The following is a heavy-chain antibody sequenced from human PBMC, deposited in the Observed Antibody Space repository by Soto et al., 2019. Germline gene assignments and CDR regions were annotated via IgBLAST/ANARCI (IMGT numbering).Heavy chain of an antibody. V-gene: IGHV4-59*01. CDR2: IYYSGST. J-gene: IGHJ6*02. CDR1: GGSFSGYY. D-gene: IGHD3-9*01. Sequence: PSETKSLTCAVYGGSFSGYYWSWIRQPTGKGLEWIGYIYYSGSTNYNPSLKSRVTISVDTSKNQFSLKLSSVTAADTAVYYCARDRPTYYDILTGYLPADGYYGMDVWGQGTTVTVSS. CDR3: ARDRPTYYDILTGYLPADGYYGMDV.